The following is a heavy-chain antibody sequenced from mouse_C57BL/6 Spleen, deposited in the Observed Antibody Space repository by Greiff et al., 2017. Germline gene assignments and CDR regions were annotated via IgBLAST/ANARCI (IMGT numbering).Heavy chain of an antibody. V-gene: IGHV6-3*01. J-gene: IGHJ2*01. D-gene: IGHD2-12*01. CDR2: IRLKSDNYAT. CDR1: GFTFSNYW. Sequence: EVQGVESGGGLVQPGGSMKLSCVASGFTFSNYWMNWVRQSPEKGLEWVAQIRLKSDNYATHYAESVKGRFTISRDDSKSSVYLQMNNLRAEDTGIYYCTIVHFDYWGQGTTLTVSS. CDR3: TIVHFDY.